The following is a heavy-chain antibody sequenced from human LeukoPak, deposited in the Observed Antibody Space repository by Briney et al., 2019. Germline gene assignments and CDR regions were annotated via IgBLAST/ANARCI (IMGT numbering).Heavy chain of an antibody. Sequence: SETLSLTCTVSGYSISSGYYWGWIRQPPGKGLEWIGSIYHSGSTYYNPSLKSRVTISVDTSKNQFSLKLSSVTAADTAVYYCSSWPNINFDYWGQGTLVTVSS. CDR1: GYSISSGYY. J-gene: IGHJ4*02. D-gene: IGHD6-13*01. CDR3: SSWPNINFDY. CDR2: IYHSGST. V-gene: IGHV4-38-2*02.